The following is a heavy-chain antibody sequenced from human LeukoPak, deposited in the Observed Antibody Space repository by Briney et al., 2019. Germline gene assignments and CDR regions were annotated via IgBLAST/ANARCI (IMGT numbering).Heavy chain of an antibody. CDR3: ARGGTNIVVVPAARYNWLDP. V-gene: IGHV4-34*01. D-gene: IGHD2-2*01. Sequence: SETLSLTCAVYGGSFSGYYWSWIRQPPGKGLEWIGEINHSGSTNYNPSLKSRVTISVDTSKNQFSLKLSSVTAADTAVYYCARGGTNIVVVPAARYNWLDPWGQGTLVTVSS. J-gene: IGHJ5*02. CDR2: INHSGST. CDR1: GGSFSGYY.